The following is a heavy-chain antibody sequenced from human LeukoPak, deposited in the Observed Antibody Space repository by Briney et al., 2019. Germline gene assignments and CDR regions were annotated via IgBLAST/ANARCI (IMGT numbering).Heavy chain of an antibody. J-gene: IGHJ4*02. D-gene: IGHD3-16*02. CDR1: GVTFTSFA. V-gene: IGHV3-23*01. CDR2: ISGSDGTS. Sequence: GGSLRLSCAASGVTFTSFATNWVRQAPGGGLGWVSSISGSDGTSHYADFVKGRFTISRDNSKNTLYLQMNSLRAEDTAAYYCAKSLGVGGYTRYKGFDQWGQGTLVVVSS. CDR3: AKSLGVGGYTRYKGFDQ.